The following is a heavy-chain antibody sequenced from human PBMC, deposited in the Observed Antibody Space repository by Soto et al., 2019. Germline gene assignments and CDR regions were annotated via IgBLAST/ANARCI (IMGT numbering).Heavy chain of an antibody. J-gene: IGHJ4*02. D-gene: IGHD3-22*01. CDR2: IYHSGST. Sequence: SETLSLTCAVSGYSISSGYYWGWLRQPPGKGLEWIGSIYHSGSTYYNPSLKSRVTISVDTSKNQLSLKLSSVTAADTAVYYCARESDYYDSSGYRSFDYWGQGTLVTVSS. V-gene: IGHV4-38-2*02. CDR1: GYSISSGYY. CDR3: ARESDYYDSSGYRSFDY.